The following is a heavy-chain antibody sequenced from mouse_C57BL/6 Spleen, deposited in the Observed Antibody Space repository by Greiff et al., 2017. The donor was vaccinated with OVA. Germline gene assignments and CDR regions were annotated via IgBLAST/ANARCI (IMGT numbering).Heavy chain of an antibody. J-gene: IGHJ1*03. CDR3: ARVYGSSWYFDV. V-gene: IGHV5-16*01. Sequence: EVMLVESEGGLVQPGSSMKLSCTASGFTFSDYYMAWVRQVPEKGLEWVANINYDGSSTYYLDSLKSRFIISRDNAKNILYLQMSSLKSEDTATYYCARVYGSSWYFDVWGTGTTVTVSS. CDR1: GFTFSDYY. D-gene: IGHD1-1*01. CDR2: INYDGSST.